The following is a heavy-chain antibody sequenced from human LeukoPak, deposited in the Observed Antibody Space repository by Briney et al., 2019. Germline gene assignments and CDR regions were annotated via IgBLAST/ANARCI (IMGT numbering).Heavy chain of an antibody. CDR1: GFTFSSYG. D-gene: IGHD3-10*01. V-gene: IGHV3-30*18. CDR2: ISYDGSKK. J-gene: IGHJ6*04. Sequence: GRSLRLSCAASGFTFSSYGMHWVRQAPGKGLEWVAVISYDGSKKYYADSVKGRFTISRDNSKNTLYLQMNSLRAEDTAVYYCAKDRGGKYYGSKQGYYYGMDVWGKGTTVTVSS. CDR3: AKDRGGKYYGSKQGYYYGMDV.